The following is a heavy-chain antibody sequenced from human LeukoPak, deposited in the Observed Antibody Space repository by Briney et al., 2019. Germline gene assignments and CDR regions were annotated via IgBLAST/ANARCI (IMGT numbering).Heavy chain of an antibody. CDR3: ARAIVDTAMVGFDY. CDR2: IYTSGST. J-gene: IGHJ4*02. V-gene: IGHV4-61*02. CDR1: GDSISSGSYY. D-gene: IGHD5-18*01. Sequence: PSETLSLTCTVSGDSISSGSYYWSWIRQPAGKGLEWIGRIYTSGSTNYNPSLKSRVTISVDTSKNQFSLKLSSVTAADTAVYYCARAIVDTAMVGFDYWGQGTLVTVSS.